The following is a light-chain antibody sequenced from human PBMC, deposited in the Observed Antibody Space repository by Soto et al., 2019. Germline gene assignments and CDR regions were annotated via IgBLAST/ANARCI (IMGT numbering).Light chain of an antibody. CDR3: SSYAGSNNLV. CDR1: SSDVGGYNY. J-gene: IGLJ2*01. CDR2: EVS. V-gene: IGLV2-8*01. Sequence: QSVLTQPPSASGSPGQSVTLSCTATSSDVGGYNYVSWYQQHPGKAPKLMIYEVSERPSGVPDRFSGSKSGNTASLTVSGLQAEDEADYYCSSYAGSNNLVFGGGTKLTVL.